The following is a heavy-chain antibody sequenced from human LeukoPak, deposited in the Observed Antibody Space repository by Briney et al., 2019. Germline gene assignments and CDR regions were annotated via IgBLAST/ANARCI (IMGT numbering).Heavy chain of an antibody. CDR2: ISGSGDRT. CDR1: GFTFSNYA. J-gene: IGHJ4*02. V-gene: IGHV3-23*01. D-gene: IGHD2-15*01. Sequence: GGSLRLSCVGAGFTFSNYAMTWVRQAPGKGLGWVSGISGSGDRTYYADSVKGRFTISRDNSKNTLYLQMNSLRAEDTAVYYCAKALASAPVDCWGQGTLVTVSS. CDR3: AKALASAPVDC.